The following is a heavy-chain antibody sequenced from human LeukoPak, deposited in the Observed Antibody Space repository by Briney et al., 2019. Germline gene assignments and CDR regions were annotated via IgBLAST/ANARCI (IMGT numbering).Heavy chain of an antibody. Sequence: GGSLRLSCAASGFTFSSYSMNWVRQAPGKGLEWVSSISSSSSYIYYADSVKGRFTISRDNAKSSLYLQMNSLRAEDTAVYYCARDGSSGHSFDYWGQGTLVTVSS. V-gene: IGHV3-21*01. CDR2: ISSSSSYI. J-gene: IGHJ4*02. CDR1: GFTFSSYS. CDR3: ARDGSSGHSFDY. D-gene: IGHD6-19*01.